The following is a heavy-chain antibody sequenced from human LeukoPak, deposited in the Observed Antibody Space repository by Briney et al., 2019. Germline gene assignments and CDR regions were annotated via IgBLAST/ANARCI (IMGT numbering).Heavy chain of an antibody. CDR2: IYYSGST. J-gene: IGHJ5*02. V-gene: IGHV4-31*03. Sequence: PSETLSLTCTVSGDSISSGAYYWTWIRQHPGKGLEGIGYIYYSGSTYYNPSLKSRVTISVDTSKNQFSLKLSSVTAADSAVYYCARGVSSSLDWFDPWGQGTLVTVSS. CDR1: GDSISSGAYY. CDR3: ARGVSSSLDWFDP. D-gene: IGHD6-6*01.